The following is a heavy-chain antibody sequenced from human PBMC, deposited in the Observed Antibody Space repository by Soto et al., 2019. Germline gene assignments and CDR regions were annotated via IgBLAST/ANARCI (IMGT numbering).Heavy chain of an antibody. CDR2: FDPEDGET. CDR1: GYTLTELS. Sequence: ASVKVSCKVSGYTLTELSMHWVRQAPGKGLEWMGGFDPEDGETIYAQKFQGRVTMTEDTSTDTAYMELSSLRSEDTVVYYCATDQDRIAAAGNWGQGTLVTVSS. D-gene: IGHD6-13*01. V-gene: IGHV1-24*01. J-gene: IGHJ4*02. CDR3: ATDQDRIAAAGN.